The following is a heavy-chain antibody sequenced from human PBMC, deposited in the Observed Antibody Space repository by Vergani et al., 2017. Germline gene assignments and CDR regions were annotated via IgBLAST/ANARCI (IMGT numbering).Heavy chain of an antibody. CDR3: AREVTMVRGVIMN. J-gene: IGHJ4*02. D-gene: IGHD3-10*01. CDR2: ISGSGGST. V-gene: IGHV3-23*01. Sequence: EVQLLESGGGLVQPGGSLRLSCAASGFTFRSYAMSWVRQAPGKGLEWVSAISGSGGSTYYADSVKGRFTISRDNSKNSLYLQMNSLRAEDTAVYYCAREVTMVRGVIMNWGQGTLVTVSS. CDR1: GFTFRSYA.